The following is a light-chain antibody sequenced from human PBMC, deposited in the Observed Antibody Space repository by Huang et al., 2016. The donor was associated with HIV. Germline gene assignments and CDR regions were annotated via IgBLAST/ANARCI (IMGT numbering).Light chain of an antibody. Sequence: DIQMTQSPSSLSAFVAERVTITCRASRGISNYLAWYQQKPGEGPKLLIYAASTLQSGVSSRFSGGGSGTDFTLTISSLQPEDVATYYCQKYDSAPLTFGGGTKVEIK. CDR3: QKYDSAPLT. CDR2: AAS. V-gene: IGKV1-27*01. CDR1: RGISNY. J-gene: IGKJ4*01.